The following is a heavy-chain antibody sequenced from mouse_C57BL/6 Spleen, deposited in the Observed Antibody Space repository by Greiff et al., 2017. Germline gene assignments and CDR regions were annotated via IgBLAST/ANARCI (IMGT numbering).Heavy chain of an antibody. CDR1: GFTFSSYA. V-gene: IGHV5-9-1*02. Sequence: EVMLVESGEGLVKPGGSLKLSCAASGFTFSSYAMSWVRQTPEKRLEWVAYISSGGDYIYYADTVKGRFTISRDNARNTPYLQMSSLKSEDTAMYYCTREGGGFDYWGQGTTLTVSS. D-gene: IGHD1-1*02. J-gene: IGHJ2*01. CDR2: ISSGGDYI. CDR3: TREGGGFDY.